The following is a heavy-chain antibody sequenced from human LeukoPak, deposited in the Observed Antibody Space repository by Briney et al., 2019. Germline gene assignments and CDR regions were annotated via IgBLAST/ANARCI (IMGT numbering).Heavy chain of an antibody. J-gene: IGHJ4*02. CDR3: ASQSYGLFAY. V-gene: IGHV3-7*01. CDR2: IKQDGSEK. D-gene: IGHD3-10*01. CDR1: RFTFNSYW. Sequence: GGSLRLSCAASRFTFNSYWMSWVRQAPGKGLEWVANIKQDGSEKYYVDSVKGRFTISRDNAKNSLYLEMNSLGAEDTAVYYCASQSYGLFAYWGQGTLVTVSS.